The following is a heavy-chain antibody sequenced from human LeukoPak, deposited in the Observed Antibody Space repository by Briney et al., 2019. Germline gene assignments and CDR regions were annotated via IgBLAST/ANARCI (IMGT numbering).Heavy chain of an antibody. CDR1: GYSITSGYN. V-gene: IGHV4-38-2*02. Sequence: SETLPLTCTVSGYSITSGYNWAWIRQPPGKVLEWIGSIYHSGSAYYNPSLKSRVTISVDTSKNQFSLKLSSVTAADTAVYYCVSYCSSTTCYTRAVDYWGQGTLVTVSS. J-gene: IGHJ4*02. D-gene: IGHD2-2*02. CDR3: VSYCSSTTCYTRAVDY. CDR2: IYHSGSA.